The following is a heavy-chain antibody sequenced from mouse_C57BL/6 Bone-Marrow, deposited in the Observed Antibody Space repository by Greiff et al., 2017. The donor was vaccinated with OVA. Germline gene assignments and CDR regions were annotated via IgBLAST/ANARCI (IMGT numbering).Heavy chain of an antibody. V-gene: IGHV1-64*01. CDR1: GYTFTSYW. Sequence: QVHVKQPGAELVKPGASVKLSCKASGYTFTSYWMHWVKQRPGQGLEWIGMIHPNSGSTNYNEKFKSKATLTVDKSSSTAYMQLSSLTSEDSAVYYCAREGDYGAMDYWGQGTSVTVSS. CDR3: AREGDYGAMDY. D-gene: IGHD2-4*01. J-gene: IGHJ4*01. CDR2: IHPNSGST.